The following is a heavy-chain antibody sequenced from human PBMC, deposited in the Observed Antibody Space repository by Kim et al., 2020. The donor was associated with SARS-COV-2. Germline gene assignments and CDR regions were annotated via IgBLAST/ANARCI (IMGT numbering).Heavy chain of an antibody. V-gene: IGHV5-10-1*01. CDR1: GYNFASHW. Sequence: GESLKISCEVSGYNFASHWITWVRQMPGKGLEWMGRIDPSDSYTNYRPPFQGHVTFSVDKSVRTAYLQWSSLKASDTAMYYCARHGGSAWELDVWGQGTAVSVAS. CDR2: IDPSDSYT. CDR3: ARHGGSAWELDV. J-gene: IGHJ6*02. D-gene: IGHD6-25*01.